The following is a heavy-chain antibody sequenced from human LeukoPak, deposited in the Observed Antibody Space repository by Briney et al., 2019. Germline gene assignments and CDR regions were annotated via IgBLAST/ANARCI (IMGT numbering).Heavy chain of an antibody. J-gene: IGHJ5*02. Sequence: SVKVSCKASGGTFSSYAICWVRQAPGQGLEWMGEIIPIFGTANYAQKFQGRVTITADESTSTAYMELSSMRSEDTAVYYCARCPSSSWKENWFDPWGQGTLVTVSS. D-gene: IGHD6-13*01. CDR2: IIPIFGTA. CDR1: GGTFSSYA. CDR3: ARCPSSSWKENWFDP. V-gene: IGHV1-69*01.